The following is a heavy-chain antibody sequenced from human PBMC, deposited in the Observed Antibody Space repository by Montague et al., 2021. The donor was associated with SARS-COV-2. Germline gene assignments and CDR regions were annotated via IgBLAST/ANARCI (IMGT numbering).Heavy chain of an antibody. Sequence: SLRLSCAASGFTFSSYAMHWVRQAPGKGLEWVALISYDGSNKYYADSVKGRFTISRDNSKNTLYLQMNSLRAEDTAVYYCARDGGSSFDPWGQGTLVTVSS. D-gene: IGHD1-26*01. V-gene: IGHV3-30*04. J-gene: IGHJ5*02. CDR1: GFTFSSYA. CDR2: ISYDGSNK. CDR3: ARDGGSSFDP.